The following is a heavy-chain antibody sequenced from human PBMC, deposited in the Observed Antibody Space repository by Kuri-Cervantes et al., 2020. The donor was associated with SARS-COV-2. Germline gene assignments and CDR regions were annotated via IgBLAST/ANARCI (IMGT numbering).Heavy chain of an antibody. J-gene: IGHJ5*02. D-gene: IGHD6-19*01. V-gene: IGHV4-39*01. CDR3: VRHNRIAVAGYVWFDP. CDR2: IYYSAST. Sequence: SETLSLTCIVYGGSISSSSYYWGWIRQHPGKGLEWIGSIYYSASTYYNPSLKSRVTISVDTSKNKFSLKLISVTAADTAVYYCVRHNRIAVAGYVWFDPWGQGTRVTVSS. CDR1: GGSISSSSYY.